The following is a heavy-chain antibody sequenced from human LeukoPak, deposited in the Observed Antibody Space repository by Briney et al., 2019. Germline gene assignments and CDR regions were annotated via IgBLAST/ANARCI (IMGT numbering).Heavy chain of an antibody. V-gene: IGHV3-15*01. CDR2: IKSKTDGGTT. Sequence: GGSLRLSCAASGXTFSSYWMSWVRQAPGKGLEWVGRIKSKTDGGTTDYAAPVKGRFTISRDDSKNTLYLQMNSLKTEDTAVYYCTTVWVATKKLIDYWGQGTLVTVSS. J-gene: IGHJ4*02. D-gene: IGHD5-12*01. CDR1: GXTFSSYW. CDR3: TTVWVATKKLIDY.